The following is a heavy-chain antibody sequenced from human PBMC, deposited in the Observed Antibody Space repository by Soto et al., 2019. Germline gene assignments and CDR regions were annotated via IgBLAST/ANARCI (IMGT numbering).Heavy chain of an antibody. CDR1: GGSISSGGYA. D-gene: IGHD1-7*01. Sequence: SETLSLTCAVSGGSISSGGYAWNWIRQPPGKGLEWIGYIYHSGYTSYNPSLKNRVTISVDKSKNQFSLTLSFVTAADTAVYYCARDSLTGNYFDPWGQGTLVTVS. CDR2: IYHSGYT. CDR3: ARDSLTGNYFDP. V-gene: IGHV4-30-2*01. J-gene: IGHJ5*02.